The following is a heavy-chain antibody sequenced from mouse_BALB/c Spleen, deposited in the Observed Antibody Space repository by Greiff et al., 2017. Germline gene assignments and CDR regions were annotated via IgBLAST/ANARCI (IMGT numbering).Heavy chain of an antibody. CDR1: GYTFTSYW. V-gene: IGHV1-61*01. J-gene: IGHJ3*01. CDR2: IDPSDSET. Sequence: QVQLQQPGAELVRPGASVKLSCTASGYTFTSYWMNWVKQRPGQGLEWIGMIDPSDSETNYNQMFKDKATLTVDKSSRTSYMPLSSLTSEDSAVYYGARSGLRRGGFAYWGQGTLVTVSA. CDR3: ARSGLRRGGFAY. D-gene: IGHD2-2*01.